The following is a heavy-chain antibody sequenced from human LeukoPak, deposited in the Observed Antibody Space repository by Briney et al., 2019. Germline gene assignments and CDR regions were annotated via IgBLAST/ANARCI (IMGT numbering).Heavy chain of an antibody. CDR1: GFIFSDHY. Sequence: GSLRLSCEASGFIFSDHYMSWIRQIPGKGLEWIGSIYHSGSTFYNPSLKSRVTISVDTSKNQFSLNLSSVTAADTAVYYCARVGYVGETPFDYWGQGTLVTVSS. CDR3: ARVGYVGETPFDY. J-gene: IGHJ4*02. D-gene: IGHD1-26*01. V-gene: IGHV4-38-2*01. CDR2: IYHSGST.